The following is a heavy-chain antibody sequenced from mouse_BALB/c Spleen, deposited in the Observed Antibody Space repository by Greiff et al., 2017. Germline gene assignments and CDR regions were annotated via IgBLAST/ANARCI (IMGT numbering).Heavy chain of an antibody. CDR3: ARGEGIYYDYDRFAY. D-gene: IGHD2-4*01. Sequence: EVKLVESGPGFVQPSQSLSLTCSASGFSITSGYFWNWRRPFPGNQLEWMGYISYDGSNNYNPSLKNRIPITRDTAKNQFFLKLNSMTTEDTATYYCARGEGIYYDYDRFAYWGQGTLVTVSA. J-gene: IGHJ3*01. CDR1: GFSITSGYF. CDR2: ISYDGSN. V-gene: IGHV3-6*02.